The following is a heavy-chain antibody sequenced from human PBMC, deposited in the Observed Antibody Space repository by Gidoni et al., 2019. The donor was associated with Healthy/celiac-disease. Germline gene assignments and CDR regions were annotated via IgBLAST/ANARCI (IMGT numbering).Heavy chain of an antibody. Sequence: EVQLVQSGAEVKKPGESMKISCKGSGYSFTRYWIGWVRLMPGKGVEWMGIIYPVDSDTIYSPSFQGQVTISAYKSISTAYLQWSSLKASDTAMYYCARRLDLWDSYGAFDYWGQGTLVTVSS. V-gene: IGHV5-51*01. CDR1: GYSFTRYW. CDR3: ARRLDLWDSYGAFDY. D-gene: IGHD5-18*01. J-gene: IGHJ4*02. CDR2: IYPVDSDT.